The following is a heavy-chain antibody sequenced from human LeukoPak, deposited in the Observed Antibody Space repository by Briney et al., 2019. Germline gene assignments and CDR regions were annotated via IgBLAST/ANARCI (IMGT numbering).Heavy chain of an antibody. D-gene: IGHD2-2*01. CDR2: IIPIFGTA. CDR3: ARSYCSSTSCYRFDY. J-gene: IGHJ4*02. V-gene: IGHV1-69*15. CDR1: GGTFSSYA. Sequence: PGSSVKVSCKASGGTFSSYAISWVRQAPGQGLEWMGRIIPIFGTANYAQKFQGRVTITADESTSTAYMELSSLRSEDTAVYYCARSYCSSTSCYRFDYWGQGTLVTVSS.